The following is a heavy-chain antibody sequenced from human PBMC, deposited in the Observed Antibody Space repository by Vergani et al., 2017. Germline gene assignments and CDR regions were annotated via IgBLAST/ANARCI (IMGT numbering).Heavy chain of an antibody. CDR1: GASIRSSNYY. Sequence: QLQLQESGPGLVKPSATLSLTCSVSGASIRSSNYYWGWIRQPPGKGLEWIASIYYSGSTYYNPSLKSRVTISVEPSKNQFSLKRSSVTAADTAVYFCSRHSTVEWLVKLGWIDPWGQGILVTVSS. V-gene: IGHV4-39*01. CDR3: SRHSTVEWLVKLGWIDP. J-gene: IGHJ5*02. D-gene: IGHD6-19*01. CDR2: IYYSGST.